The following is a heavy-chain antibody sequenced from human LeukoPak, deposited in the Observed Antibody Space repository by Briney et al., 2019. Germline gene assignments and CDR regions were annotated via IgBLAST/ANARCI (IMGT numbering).Heavy chain of an antibody. CDR3: ARGTGGAAAGAQDFDY. CDR1: GGSFSGYY. CDR2: INHSGST. D-gene: IGHD6-13*01. V-gene: IGHV4-34*01. J-gene: IGHJ4*02. Sequence: PSETLSLTCAVYGGSFSGYYWSWIRQPQGKGLEWIGEINHSGSTNYNPSLKSRVTISVDTSKNQFSLKLSSVTAADTAVYYCARGTGGAAAGAQDFDYWGQGTLVTVSS.